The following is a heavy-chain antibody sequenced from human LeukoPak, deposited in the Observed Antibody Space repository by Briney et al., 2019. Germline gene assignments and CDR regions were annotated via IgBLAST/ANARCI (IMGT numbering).Heavy chain of an antibody. V-gene: IGHV4-34*01. Sequence: SETLSLTCAVYGGSFSGYYWSWIRQPPGKGLEWIGESKHSGGTNYNPSLKSRVTISVDTSKKQFSLTLTSVAAADTAVYYCARGQWEVRGIIITQLDYWGQGTLVTVSS. D-gene: IGHD3-10*01. CDR3: ARGQWEVRGIIITQLDY. J-gene: IGHJ4*02. CDR2: SKHSGGT. CDR1: GGSFSGYY.